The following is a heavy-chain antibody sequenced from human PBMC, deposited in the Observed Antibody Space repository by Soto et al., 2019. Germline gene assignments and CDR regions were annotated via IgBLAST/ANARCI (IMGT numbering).Heavy chain of an antibody. Sequence: PGGSLRLSCAASGFTISSCAMSWVRQAPGKGLEWLSGISHAGGSIYYADSVKGRVNVSRDNSKNTLFLQMNTLRADDTAVYFCAADRKIVGTIGAFDFWGQGTLVTVSS. CDR3: AADRKIVGTIGAFDF. V-gene: IGHV3-23*01. CDR1: GFTISSCA. CDR2: ISHAGGSI. D-gene: IGHD1-26*01. J-gene: IGHJ4*02.